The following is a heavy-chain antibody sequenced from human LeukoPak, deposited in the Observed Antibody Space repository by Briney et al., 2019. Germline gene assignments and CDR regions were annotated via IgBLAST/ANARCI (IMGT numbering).Heavy chain of an antibody. J-gene: IGHJ4*02. CDR1: GGSISSYY. CDR2: IYYSGST. D-gene: IGHD3-22*01. CDR3: ARDYYDSSGSHHFDY. V-gene: IGHV4-59*01. Sequence: SETLSLTCTVSGGSISSYYWSWIRQPPGKGLEWIGYIYYSGSTNYNPSLKSRVTISVDTSKNRFSLKLSSVTAADTAVYYCARDYYDSSGSHHFDYWGQGTLVTVSS.